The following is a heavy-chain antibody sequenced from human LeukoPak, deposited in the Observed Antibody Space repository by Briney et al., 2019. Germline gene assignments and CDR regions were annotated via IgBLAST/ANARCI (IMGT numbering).Heavy chain of an antibody. V-gene: IGHV1-18*01. D-gene: IGHD6-13*01. CDR3: ARDLAAAGTFRTVYFQH. Sequence: EASVKVSCKASGYTFNIYGINWVRQAPGQGLEWMGWINPYNGDTNYAQKLQGRVTMTTDTSTRTAYMELRSLRSEDTAVYYCARDLAAAGTFRTVYFQHWGQGTLVTVSS. CDR1: GYTFNIYG. J-gene: IGHJ1*01. CDR2: INPYNGDT.